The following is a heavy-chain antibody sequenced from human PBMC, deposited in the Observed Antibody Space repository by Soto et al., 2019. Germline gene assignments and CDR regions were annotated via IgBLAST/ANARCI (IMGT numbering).Heavy chain of an antibody. CDR3: ARDADVVIDCSSASCYTKRYYYGMDV. CDR2: IIPIFGTA. CDR1: GGTFSSYA. V-gene: IGHV1-69*13. J-gene: IGHJ6*02. Sequence: ASVKVSCKASGGTFSSYAISWVRQAPGQGLEWMGGIIPIFGTANYAQKFQGRVTITADESTSTAYMELSSLRSEDTAVYYCARDADVVIDCSSASCYTKRYYYGMDVWGQGTTVTVSS. D-gene: IGHD2-2*02.